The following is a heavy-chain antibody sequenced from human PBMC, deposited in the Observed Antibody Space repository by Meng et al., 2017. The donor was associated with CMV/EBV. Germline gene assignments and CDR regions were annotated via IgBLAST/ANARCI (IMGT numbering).Heavy chain of an antibody. CDR1: GYTFTSYG. J-gene: IGHJ6*02. V-gene: IGHV1-18*01. CDR3: ARVYPRPSRVVVPPGAYYYYGMDV. Sequence: ASVKVSCKASGYTFTSYGISWVRQAPGQGLEWMGWISAHNGNTNYAQKLQGRVTMTADTSTSTAYMELRSLRSDDTAVYYCARVYPRPSRVVVPPGAYYYYGMDVWGQGTTVTVSS. D-gene: IGHD3-22*01. CDR2: ISAHNGNT.